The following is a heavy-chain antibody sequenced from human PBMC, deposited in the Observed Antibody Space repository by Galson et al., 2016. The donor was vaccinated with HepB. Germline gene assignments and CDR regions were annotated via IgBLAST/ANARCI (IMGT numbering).Heavy chain of an antibody. CDR2: IKQDGSEI. Sequence: SLRLSCAASGFHFHLAWMNWVRQVPGKGLEWVANIKQDGSEIYYMDSVKGRFSISRDSSKKSLYLQMNSLRAEDTAVYYCARILGANDWGQGTLVTVSS. CDR1: GFHFHLAW. J-gene: IGHJ4*02. D-gene: IGHD1-26*01. CDR3: ARILGAND. V-gene: IGHV3-7*01.